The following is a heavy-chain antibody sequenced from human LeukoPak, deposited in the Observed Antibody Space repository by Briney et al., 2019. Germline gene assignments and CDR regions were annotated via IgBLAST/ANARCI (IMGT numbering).Heavy chain of an antibody. CDR3: ARGGVLRFLEHLDY. J-gene: IGHJ4*02. CDR2: INPSGGST. D-gene: IGHD3-3*01. CDR1: GDTFSSYY. V-gene: IGHV1-46*01. Sequence: ASVKVSCKASGDTFSSYYMHWVRQAPGQGLEWMGIINPSGGSTTYAQKFQGRVTMTRGTSTSTVYMELSSLGSEDTAVYYCARGGVLRFLEHLDYWGQGTLVTVSS.